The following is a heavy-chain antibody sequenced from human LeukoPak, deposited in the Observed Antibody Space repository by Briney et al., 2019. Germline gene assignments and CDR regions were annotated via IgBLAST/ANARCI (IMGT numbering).Heavy chain of an antibody. CDR2: ISNRSSTI. V-gene: IGHV3-48*01. D-gene: IGHD3-22*01. CDR3: ARDPNYDSSGRAVSY. Sequence: GGSLSLSCAPSGFPFSSFRMMWLRLAPGGGLEGVSYISNRSSTIYYADSEKGRFTISRENAKNSLYLQMNSLRAEDTAVYYCARDPNYDSSGRAVSYWGQGPLVTVSS. CDR1: GFPFSSFR. J-gene: IGHJ4*02.